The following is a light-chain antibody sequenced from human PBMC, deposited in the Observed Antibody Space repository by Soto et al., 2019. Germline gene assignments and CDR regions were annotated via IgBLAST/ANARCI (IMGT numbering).Light chain of an antibody. CDR1: SSDVGAYNY. V-gene: IGLV2-14*01. CDR2: DVS. J-gene: IGLJ1*01. CDR3: GSYTTSSNYV. Sequence: SALTQPASVSGSPGQSITISCTGTSSDVGAYNYVSWYQQHPGKAPKLMIYDVSHRPSGVSHRFSGSKSGNTASLTISGLQAEDEADYYCGSYTTSSNYVFGNGTKVTVL.